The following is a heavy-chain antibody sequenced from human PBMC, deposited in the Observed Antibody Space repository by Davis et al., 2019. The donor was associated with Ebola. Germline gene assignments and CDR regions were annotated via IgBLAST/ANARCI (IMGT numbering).Heavy chain of an antibody. CDR1: GFTFSSYS. CDR2: ISSSSSYI. V-gene: IGHV3-21*04. CDR3: AKEGRFLEWYGMDV. D-gene: IGHD3-3*01. Sequence: PGGSLSLSCAASGFTFSSYSMNWVRQAPGKGLEWVSSISSSSSYIYYADSVKGRFTISRDNAKNSLYLQMNSLRAEDTALYYCAKEGRFLEWYGMDVWGQGTTVTVSS. J-gene: IGHJ6*02.